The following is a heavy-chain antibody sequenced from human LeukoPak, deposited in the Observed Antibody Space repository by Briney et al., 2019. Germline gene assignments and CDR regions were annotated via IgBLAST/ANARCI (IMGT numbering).Heavy chain of an antibody. V-gene: IGHV4-34*01. D-gene: IGHD6-6*01. CDR2: IDHNGDA. J-gene: IGHJ5*02. CDR3: ARGPIRIGRQLVRAPNWFDP. Sequence: PGGSLRLSYAASGFTFSSYRMSWVRQAPGKGLEWIGEIDHNGDADYNPSLKSRLTISVDMPKNQFSLNLSSVTAADTAIYYCARGPIRIGRQLVRAPNWFDPWGQGTLVTVSS. CDR1: GFTFSSYR.